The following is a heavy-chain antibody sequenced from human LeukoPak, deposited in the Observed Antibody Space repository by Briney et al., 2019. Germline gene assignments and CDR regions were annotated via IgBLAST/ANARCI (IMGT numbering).Heavy chain of an antibody. CDR2: VDPSDSYT. J-gene: IGHJ3*02. V-gene: IGHV5-10-1*01. Sequence: GESLKISCKGSGYSFTSYWISWVRQMPGKGLEWMGRVDPSDSYTNYSPSFQGHVTISADKSISTAYLQWSSLKASDTAMYYCATHSSGYYLDAFDIWGQGTMVTVSS. CDR1: GYSFTSYW. D-gene: IGHD3-22*01. CDR3: ATHSSGYYLDAFDI.